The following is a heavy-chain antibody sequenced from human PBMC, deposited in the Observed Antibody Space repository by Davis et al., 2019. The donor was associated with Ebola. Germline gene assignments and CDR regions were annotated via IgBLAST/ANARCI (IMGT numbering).Heavy chain of an antibody. CDR1: GFTFSNAW. D-gene: IGHD6-6*01. J-gene: IGHJ5*02. CDR2: IKQDGSEK. CDR3: ARGIASIAARPYNWFDP. Sequence: GESLKISCAASGFTFSNAWMSWVRQAPGKGLEWVANIKQDGSEKYYVDSVKGRFTISRDNAKNSLYLQMNSLRAEDTAVYYCARGIASIAARPYNWFDPWGQGTLVTVSS. V-gene: IGHV3-7*01.